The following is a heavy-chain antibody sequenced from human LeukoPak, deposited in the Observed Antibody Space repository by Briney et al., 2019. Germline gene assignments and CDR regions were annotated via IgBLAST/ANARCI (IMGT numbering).Heavy chain of an antibody. CDR3: ARHDPCSGGSCFPGI. D-gene: IGHD2-15*01. CDR1: GGSISSYY. Sequence: PSETLSLTCTVSGGSISSYYWSWIRHPPEKGLEWTGYIYYSGSTNYNPSLKSRVTISVDTSKNQFSLKLSSVTAADTAVYYCARHDPCSGGSCFPGIWGQGTMVTVSS. CDR2: IYYSGST. J-gene: IGHJ3*02. V-gene: IGHV4-59*08.